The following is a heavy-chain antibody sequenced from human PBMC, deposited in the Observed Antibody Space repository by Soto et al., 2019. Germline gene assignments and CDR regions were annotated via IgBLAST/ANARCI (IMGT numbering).Heavy chain of an antibody. V-gene: IGHV1-3*01. Sequence: ASVKVSCKASGYTFTSYAMHWVRQAPGQRLEWMGWINAGNGNTKYSQKFQGRVTITRDTSASTAYMELSSLRSEDTAVYYCARGYCSSTSCYGAHLSFDYWGQGTLVTVSS. J-gene: IGHJ4*02. CDR2: INAGNGNT. D-gene: IGHD2-2*01. CDR1: GYTFTSYA. CDR3: ARGYCSSTSCYGAHLSFDY.